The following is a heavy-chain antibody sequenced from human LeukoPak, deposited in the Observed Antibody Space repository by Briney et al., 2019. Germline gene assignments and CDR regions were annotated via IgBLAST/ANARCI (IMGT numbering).Heavy chain of an antibody. J-gene: IGHJ5*02. Sequence: ASVKVSCKPSGYTFTSYDINWVGQATGQGLGWMGWMNTNSGNTGYAQKFQGRVTMTRNTSKTTAYMELSSLRSEDTAVYYWARNPTVTTRRPSTSWFDPWGQGTLLTVSS. CDR3: ARNPTVTTRRPSTSWFDP. CDR1: GYTFTSYD. V-gene: IGHV1-8*01. D-gene: IGHD4-17*01. CDR2: MNTNSGNT.